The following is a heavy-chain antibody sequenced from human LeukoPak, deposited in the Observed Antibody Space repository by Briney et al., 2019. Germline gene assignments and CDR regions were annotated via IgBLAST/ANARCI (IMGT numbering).Heavy chain of an antibody. V-gene: IGHV4-59*01. J-gene: IGHJ4*02. Sequence: PGGSLRLSCAASGFTFSSYYWSWIRQPPGKGLEWIGYIYYSGSTNYNPSLKSRVTISVDTSKNQFSLKLSSVTAADTAVYYCASYSYYYDSSGYFDYWGQGTLVTVSS. CDR1: GFTFSSYY. CDR2: IYYSGST. CDR3: ASYSYYYDSSGYFDY. D-gene: IGHD3-22*01.